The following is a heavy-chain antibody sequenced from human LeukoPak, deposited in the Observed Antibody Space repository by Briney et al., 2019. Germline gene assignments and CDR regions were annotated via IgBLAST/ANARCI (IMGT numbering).Heavy chain of an antibody. V-gene: IGHV3-33*06. D-gene: IGHD1-20*01. CDR2: IWYDGSNK. Sequence: QPGRSLRLSCAASGFTFSSYVMHWVRQAPGKGLEWVAVIWYDGSNKYYADSVKGRFTISRDNSKNTLYLQMNSLRAEDTAVYYCAKKGYNWNPNYYHYYMDVWGKGTTVTVSS. J-gene: IGHJ6*03. CDR1: GFTFSSYV. CDR3: AKKGYNWNPNYYHYYMDV.